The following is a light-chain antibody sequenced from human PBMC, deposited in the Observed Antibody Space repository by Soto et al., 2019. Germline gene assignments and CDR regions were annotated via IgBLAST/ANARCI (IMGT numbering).Light chain of an antibody. V-gene: IGKV2-28*01. J-gene: IGKJ1*01. CDR1: QTLLHSDGYNY. CDR3: MLSLQTPPT. Sequence: DVVMTQSPLTLPVTPGEPASISCGSSQTLLHSDGYNYLDWYVQKPGQSPQLLIYLGSNRASGAPDRFSGSGSGTDFTLKITRVQTEDVGVYYCMLSLQTPPTFGQGTKVDIK. CDR2: LGS.